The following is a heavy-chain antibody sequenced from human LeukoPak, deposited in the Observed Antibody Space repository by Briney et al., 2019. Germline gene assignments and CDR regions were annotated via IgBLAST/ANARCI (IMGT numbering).Heavy chain of an antibody. Sequence: ASVKVSCKASGYTFTTYDISWVRQATGQGLEWMGWMNPNTGSTDYAQKFQGRVTMTSDTSISTAYMELTSLRSEDTAVYFCARGQDFWRVIDYWGQGTLVTVSS. J-gene: IGHJ4*02. CDR3: ARGQDFWRVIDY. CDR1: GYTFTTYD. CDR2: MNPNTGST. V-gene: IGHV1-8*01. D-gene: IGHD3-3*01.